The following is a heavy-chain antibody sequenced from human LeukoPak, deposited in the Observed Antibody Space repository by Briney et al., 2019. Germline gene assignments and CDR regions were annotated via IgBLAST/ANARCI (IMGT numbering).Heavy chain of an antibody. CDR1: GFTFSNYA. CDR3: AKRPAAVGSPFFVY. CDR2: ISGSGGNT. D-gene: IGHD3-10*01. V-gene: IGHV3-23*01. J-gene: IGHJ4*02. Sequence: GGSLRLSCAASGFTFSNYAMDWVRQAPGKGLEWVSGISGSGGNTYYTDSVKGRFTISRDNSKNTLYLQMNSLRAEDTAVYYCAKRPAAVGSPFFVYWGGRTLVRLL.